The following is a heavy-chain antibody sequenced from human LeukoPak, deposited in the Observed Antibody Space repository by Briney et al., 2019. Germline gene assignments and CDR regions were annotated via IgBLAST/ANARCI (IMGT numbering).Heavy chain of an antibody. CDR1: GGSISSYY. D-gene: IGHD6-19*01. CDR2: IYYSGGT. J-gene: IGHJ4*02. Sequence: SETLSLTCTVSGGSISSYYWSWIRQPPGKGLEWIGYIYYSGGTNYNPSLKSRVTISVDTSKNQFSLKLSSVTAADTAVYYCARVYSSGWPDYFDYWGQGTLVTVSS. CDR3: ARVYSSGWPDYFDY. V-gene: IGHV4-59*01.